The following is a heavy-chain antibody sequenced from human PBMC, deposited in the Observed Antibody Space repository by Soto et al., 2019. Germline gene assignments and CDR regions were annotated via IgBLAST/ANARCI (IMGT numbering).Heavy chain of an antibody. D-gene: IGHD3-10*01. Sequence: QVQLQESGPGLVKPSQTLSLTCTVSGGSISSGGYYWSWIRQHPGKGLECIGDIYYSGSTYYNPSLKSRVTISVDTSENQFSLKLSSVTAADTALYYCARYGSGTYYPTTFDYWGQGTVVTVSS. CDR2: IYYSGST. V-gene: IGHV4-31*03. CDR1: GGSISSGGYY. CDR3: ARYGSGTYYPTTFDY. J-gene: IGHJ4*02.